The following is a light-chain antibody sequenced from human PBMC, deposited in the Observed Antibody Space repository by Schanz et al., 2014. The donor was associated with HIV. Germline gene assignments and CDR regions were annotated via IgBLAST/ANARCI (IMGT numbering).Light chain of an antibody. CDR3: AGWDDSLNVWV. CDR2: DIN. CDR1: SSDVGGYNY. J-gene: IGLJ3*02. V-gene: IGLV2-8*01. Sequence: QSALTQPPSASGSPGQSVTISCTGTSSDVGGYNYVSWYQQHPGKAPKLMIYDINKRPSGVPDRFSGSKSGNTASLTISGLQAEDEADYYCAGWDDSLNVWVFGGGTKLTVL.